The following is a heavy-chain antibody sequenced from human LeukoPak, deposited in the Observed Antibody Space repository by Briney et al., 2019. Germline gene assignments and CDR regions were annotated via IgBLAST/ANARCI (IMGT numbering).Heavy chain of an antibody. Sequence: SETLSLTCTVSGGSISSSSYYWGWIRQPPGKGLEWIGRIHTSGSTSYKSSLKSRVTISLDRSKNQFSLNLSSVTAADTAVYYCARDKARFNWFDSWGQGTLVTVSS. CDR1: GGSISSSSYY. V-gene: IGHV4-39*07. CDR3: ARDKARFNWFDS. CDR2: IHTSGST. J-gene: IGHJ5*01.